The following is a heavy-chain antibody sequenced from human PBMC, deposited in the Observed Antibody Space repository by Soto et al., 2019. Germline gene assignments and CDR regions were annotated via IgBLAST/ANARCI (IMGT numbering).Heavy chain of an antibody. J-gene: IGHJ2*01. D-gene: IGHD2-21*02. CDR3: ARGLYGYFDL. Sequence: QLQLQESGSGLVKPSQTLSLTCAVSGGSISSGGYSWSWIRQPPGKGLEWIGYIYHRGSTYYNPSLQSRVTISVDRSKHQFSLKLSSVAAADTAVYYCARGLYGYFDLWGRGTLVTVSS. CDR1: GGSISSGGYS. CDR2: IYHRGST. V-gene: IGHV4-30-2*01.